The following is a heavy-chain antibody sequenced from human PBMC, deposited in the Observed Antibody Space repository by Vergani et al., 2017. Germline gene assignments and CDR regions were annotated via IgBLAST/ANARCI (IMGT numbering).Heavy chain of an antibody. CDR3: ARPHGDILPPDPRRLDY. CDR2: ITPFNGNT. V-gene: IGHV1-45*02. J-gene: IGHJ4*02. CDR1: GYTFTYRY. Sequence: QMQLVQSGAEVKKTGSSVKVSCKASGYTFTYRYLHWVRQAPGQALEWMGWITPFNGNTNYAQKFQDRVTITRDRSMSTVYMDLSNLRSEDTAVYYCARPHGDILPPDPRRLDYWGQGTLVTVSS.